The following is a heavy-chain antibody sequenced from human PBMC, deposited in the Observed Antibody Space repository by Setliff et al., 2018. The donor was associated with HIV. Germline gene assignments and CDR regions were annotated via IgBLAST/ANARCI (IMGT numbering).Heavy chain of an antibody. CDR3: VRGGIQLWIGPLDS. V-gene: IGHV1-69*05. Sequence: SVKVSCKASGGTFSSYAISWVRQAPGQGLEWMGGIIPIFGTANYAQKFQGRVTMTTETSASIAYMELRGLRSDDTAFYYCVRGGIQLWIGPLDSWGQGTLVTVS. CDR2: IIPIFGTA. CDR1: GGTFSSYA. J-gene: IGHJ4*02. D-gene: IGHD5-18*01.